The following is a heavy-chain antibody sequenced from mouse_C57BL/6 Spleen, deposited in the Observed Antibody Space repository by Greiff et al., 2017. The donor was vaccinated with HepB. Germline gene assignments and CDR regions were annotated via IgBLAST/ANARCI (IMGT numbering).Heavy chain of an antibody. Sequence: SGPELVKPGASVKMSCKASGYTFTDYNMHWVKQSHGKSLEWIGYINPNNGGTSYNQKFKGKATLTVNKSSSTAYMELRSLTSEDSAVYYCARWYGNYVRYFDYWGQGTTLTVSS. V-gene: IGHV1-22*01. D-gene: IGHD2-10*02. CDR1: GYTFTDYN. CDR2: INPNNGGT. CDR3: ARWYGNYVRYFDY. J-gene: IGHJ2*01.